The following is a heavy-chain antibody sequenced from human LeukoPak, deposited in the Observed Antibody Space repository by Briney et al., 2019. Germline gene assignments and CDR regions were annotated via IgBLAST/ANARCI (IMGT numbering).Heavy chain of an antibody. CDR3: ARYSSSSGGAYHYFDD. CDR1: GFSLRSYW. D-gene: IGHD6-6*01. J-gene: IGHJ4*02. Sequence: GGSLRLSCAVSGFSLRSYWMHWVRQAPGKGLVWVSRISGDGSMTNYADSVKGRFTISRDNAKNTVYLQMNSLRAEDTAVYYCARYSSSSGGAYHYFDDWGQGTLVTVSS. CDR2: ISGDGSMT. V-gene: IGHV3-74*01.